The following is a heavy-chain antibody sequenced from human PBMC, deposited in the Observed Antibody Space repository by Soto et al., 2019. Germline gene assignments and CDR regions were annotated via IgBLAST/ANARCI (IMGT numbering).Heavy chain of an antibody. V-gene: IGHV5-51*01. J-gene: IGHJ4*02. CDR2: IYPGDSDT. D-gene: IGHD6-6*01. Sequence: GESLKISCKASGYSFTSYWIVWVRQMPGKGLEWMGIIYPGDSDTRYSPSFQGQVTISADKSISTAYLQWSSLKASDTAMYYCARLLEYTTSAPFDYWGQGTLVTVSS. CDR1: GYSFTSYW. CDR3: ARLLEYTTSAPFDY.